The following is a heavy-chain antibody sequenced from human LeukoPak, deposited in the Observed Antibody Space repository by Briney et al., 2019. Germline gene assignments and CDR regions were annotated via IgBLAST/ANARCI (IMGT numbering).Heavy chain of an antibody. CDR1: GGSISSYS. D-gene: IGHD1-26*01. J-gene: IGHJ4*02. Sequence: SETLSLTCTVSGGSISSYSWSWIRQPPGKGLEWIGYIYYTGSTNYNPSLRSRVSISVDTSKNQFSLKLSSVTAADTAVYYCARGGTYYDYWGQGNLVTVSS. V-gene: IGHV4-59*01. CDR2: IYYTGST. CDR3: ARGGTYYDY.